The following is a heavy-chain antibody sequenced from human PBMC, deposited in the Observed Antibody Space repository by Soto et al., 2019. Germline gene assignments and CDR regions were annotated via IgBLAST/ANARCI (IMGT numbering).Heavy chain of an antibody. V-gene: IGHV3-21*01. Sequence: GGSLRLSCAASGFTFSSYSMNWVRQAPGKGLEWVSSISSSSSYIYYADSVKGRFTISRDNAKNSLYLQMNSLRAEDTAVYYCAGVGGVIVRTLDYWGQGTLVTVSS. D-gene: IGHD3-16*02. CDR2: ISSSSSYI. J-gene: IGHJ4*02. CDR3: AGVGGVIVRTLDY. CDR1: GFTFSSYS.